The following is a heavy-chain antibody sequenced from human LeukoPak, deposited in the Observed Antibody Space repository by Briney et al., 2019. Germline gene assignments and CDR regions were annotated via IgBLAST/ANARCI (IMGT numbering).Heavy chain of an antibody. CDR3: ARRVPNEVITDYFDY. J-gene: IGHJ4*02. D-gene: IGHD3-16*01. V-gene: IGHV3-7*01. Sequence: GGSLRLSCTASGFTFSSYWMSWVRQAPGKGLEWVANIKQDGSEKYYVDSVKGRFTISRDNAKNSLYLQMNSLRAEDTAVYYCARRVPNEVITDYFDYWGPGTLVTVSS. CDR2: IKQDGSEK. CDR1: GFTFSSYW.